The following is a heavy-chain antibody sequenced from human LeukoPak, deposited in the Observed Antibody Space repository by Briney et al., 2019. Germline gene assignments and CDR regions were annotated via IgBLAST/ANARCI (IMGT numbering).Heavy chain of an antibody. D-gene: IGHD6-13*01. CDR3: ARGRVGSSWSWVY. CDR1: GFTFSSYS. V-gene: IGHV3-21*01. J-gene: IGHJ4*02. CDR2: ISSSSSYI. Sequence: GGSLRLSCATSGFTFSSYSMNWVRQAPGKGLEWVSSISSSSSYIYYADSVKGRFTISRDNSKNTLYLQMGSLRAEDMAVYYCARGRVGSSWSWVYWGQGTLVTVSS.